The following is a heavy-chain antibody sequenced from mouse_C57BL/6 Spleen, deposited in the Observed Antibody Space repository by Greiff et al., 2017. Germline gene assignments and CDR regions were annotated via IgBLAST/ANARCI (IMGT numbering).Heavy chain of an antibody. CDR3: ARGRAYDQGFAY. CDR2: IYPGDGDT. CDR1: GYAFSSYW. D-gene: IGHD2-3*01. J-gene: IGHJ3*01. Sequence: VQLQQPGAELVKPGASVKISCKASGYAFSSYWMNWVKQRPGKGLEWIGQIYPGDGDTNYNGKFKGKATLTADKSSSTAYMQLSSLTSEDSAVYFCARGRAYDQGFAYWGQGTLVTVSA. V-gene: IGHV1-80*01.